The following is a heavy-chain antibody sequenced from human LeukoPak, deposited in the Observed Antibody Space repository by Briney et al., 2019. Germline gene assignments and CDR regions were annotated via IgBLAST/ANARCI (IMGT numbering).Heavy chain of an antibody. V-gene: IGHV3-7*01. Sequence: GRSLTLSCAASGFTISNLWITWVRQAPRKGLGCVANIKGDVSEKNYVDSVKGRFTISRDDAKNSLYLQMNSLRAEDTAVYYCVKQAGVYWGQGTLVTVSS. CDR3: VKQAGVY. CDR2: IKGDVSEK. CDR1: GFTISNLW. J-gene: IGHJ4*02. D-gene: IGHD3-10*01.